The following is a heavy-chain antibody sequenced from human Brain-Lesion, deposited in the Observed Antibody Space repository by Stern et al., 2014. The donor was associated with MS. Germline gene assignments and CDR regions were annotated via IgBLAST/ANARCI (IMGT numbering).Heavy chain of an antibody. Sequence: VHLVESGPGLVKPSQTLSLTCTVSGGSISSGSDYWSWIRQPVGKGLEWIGRIPPSGSAFSTPSLKSRVTISPDTSMNQFSLELNSATAADTAIYYCASGYRIFDYWGQGILVTVSS. CDR1: GGSISSGSDY. CDR2: IPPSGSA. J-gene: IGHJ4*02. CDR3: ASGYRIFDY. D-gene: IGHD5-18*01. V-gene: IGHV4-61*02.